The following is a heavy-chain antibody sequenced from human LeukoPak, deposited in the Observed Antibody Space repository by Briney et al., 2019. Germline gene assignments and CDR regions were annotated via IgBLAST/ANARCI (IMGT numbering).Heavy chain of an antibody. J-gene: IGHJ4*02. CDR2: INHSGST. CDR1: GGSFSGYY. CDR3: ARGGIAALVDY. V-gene: IGHV4-34*01. Sequence: PSETLSLTCAVYGGSFSGYYWSWIRQPPRKGLEWIGEINHSGSTNYNPSLKSRVTISVDTSKNQFSLKLSSVTAADTAVYYCARGGIAALVDYWGQGTLVTVSS. D-gene: IGHD6-6*01.